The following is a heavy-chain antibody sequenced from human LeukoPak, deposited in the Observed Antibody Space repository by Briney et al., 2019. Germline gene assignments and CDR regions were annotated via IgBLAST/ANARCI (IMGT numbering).Heavy chain of an antibody. CDR1: GGSISSSNYY. CDR3: AGHRYQWLTYWYFDL. CDR2: IYSSGST. D-gene: IGHD1-14*01. J-gene: IGHJ2*01. Sequence: PSETLSLTCSVSGGSISSSNYYWDWIRQPPGKGLEWIGSIYSSGSTYYNPSLKSRVTLSVDTSKNLFSLRLNSVTAADTALYYCAGHRYQWLTYWYFDLWGRGTLVTVSS. V-gene: IGHV4-39*07.